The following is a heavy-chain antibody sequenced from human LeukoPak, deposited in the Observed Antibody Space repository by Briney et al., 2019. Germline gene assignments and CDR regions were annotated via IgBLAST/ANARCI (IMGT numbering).Heavy chain of an antibody. CDR1: GFTFSSYA. J-gene: IGHJ4*02. V-gene: IGHV3-64*01. D-gene: IGHD6-19*01. CDR3: ARVGRYSSGWQPFDY. CDR2: ISSNGGST. Sequence: GWSLRLSCAGSGFTFSSYAMHWVRQAPGKGLEYVSAISSNGGSTYYANSVKGRFTISRDNSKNTLYLQMGSLRAEDMAVYYCARVGRYSSGWQPFDYWGQGTLATVSS.